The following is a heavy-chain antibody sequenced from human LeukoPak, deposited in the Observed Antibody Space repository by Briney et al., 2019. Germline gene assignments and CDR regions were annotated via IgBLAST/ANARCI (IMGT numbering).Heavy chain of an antibody. Sequence: SETLSLTCAVYGGSFSGYYWSWIRQPPGKGLEWIGEINHSGSTNYNPSLKSRVTISVDTSKNQFSLKLSSVTAADTAVYYCARLRRIASYYYYYMDVWGKGTTVTISS. J-gene: IGHJ6*03. CDR1: GGSFSGYY. CDR2: INHSGST. D-gene: IGHD6-13*01. V-gene: IGHV4-34*01. CDR3: ARLRRIASYYYYYMDV.